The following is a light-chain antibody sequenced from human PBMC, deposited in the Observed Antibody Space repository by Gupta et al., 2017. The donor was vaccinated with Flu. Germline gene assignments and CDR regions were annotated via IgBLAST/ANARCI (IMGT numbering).Light chain of an antibody. CDR1: SSNIGNNA. J-gene: IGLJ1*01. CDR3: GEWKDSLKGYV. Sequence: QSVLTQPPSVSEAPRQSVTISCSGSSSNIGNNAVYWYQQLPGKAPKRSSYEVSLLPSGVSDRFSGSKSGKKAYRNITGLQSEEEADDDCGEWKDSLKGYVCGTGTKVTV. CDR2: EVS. V-gene: IGLV1-36*01.